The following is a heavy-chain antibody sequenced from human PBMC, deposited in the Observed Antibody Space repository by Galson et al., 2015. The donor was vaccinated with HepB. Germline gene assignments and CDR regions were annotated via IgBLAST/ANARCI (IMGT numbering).Heavy chain of an antibody. J-gene: IGHJ3*02. D-gene: IGHD1-26*01. V-gene: IGHV3-53*04. CDR1: GFTVSSNY. Sequence: SLRLSCAASGFTVSSNYMSWVRKAPGKGLEWVSVIYSGGSTYYADSVKGRFTISRHNSKNTLYLQMNSLRAEDTAVYYCARDSGSYYGGAFAFDIWGQGTMVTVSS. CDR3: ARDSGSYYGGAFAFDI. CDR2: IYSGGST.